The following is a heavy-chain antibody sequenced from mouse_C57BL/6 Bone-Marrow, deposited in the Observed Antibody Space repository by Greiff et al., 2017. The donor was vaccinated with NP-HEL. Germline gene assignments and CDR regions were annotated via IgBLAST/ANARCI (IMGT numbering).Heavy chain of an antibody. D-gene: IGHD4-1*01. J-gene: IGHJ4*01. V-gene: IGHV2-5*01. CDR3: AKKTTGTGYYAMDY. CDR2: IWRGGST. CDR1: GFSLTSYG. Sequence: VKLVESGPGLVQPSQSLSITCTVSGFSLTSYGVHWVRQSPGKGLEWLGVIWRGGSTDYNAAFMSRLSITKDNSKSQVFFKMNSLQADDTAIYYCAKKTTGTGYYAMDYWGQGTSVTVSS.